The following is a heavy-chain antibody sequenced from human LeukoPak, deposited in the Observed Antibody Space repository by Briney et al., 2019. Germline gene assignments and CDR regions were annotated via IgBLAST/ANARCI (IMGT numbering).Heavy chain of an antibody. CDR1: GFTFDDYA. CDR2: ISWNSGSI. Sequence: GGSLRLSCAASGFTFDDYAMHWVRQAPGKGLEWVSGISWNSGSIGYADSVKGRFTISRDNAKNSLYLQMNSLRAEDTALYYCAKAKSLLYCSGGSCYSGDYYYYYGMDVWGQGTTVTVSS. D-gene: IGHD2-15*01. V-gene: IGHV3-9*01. CDR3: AKAKSLLYCSGGSCYSGDYYYYYGMDV. J-gene: IGHJ6*02.